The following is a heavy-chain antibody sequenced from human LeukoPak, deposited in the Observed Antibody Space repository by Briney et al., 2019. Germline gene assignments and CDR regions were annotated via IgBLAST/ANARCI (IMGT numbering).Heavy chain of an antibody. Sequence: PSETQSLTCTVSGASISNYYWGWIRQPAGKGLEWIGRIFTNGNTNYNPSLKSRVTMSVDPSKNQFSLKLTSVTAADTAIYYCARESSIYNGDGYYYDSWGQGTLVTVSS. V-gene: IGHV4-4*07. D-gene: IGHD2-8*01. CDR2: IFTNGNT. J-gene: IGHJ4*02. CDR3: ARESSIYNGDGYYYDS. CDR1: GASISNYY.